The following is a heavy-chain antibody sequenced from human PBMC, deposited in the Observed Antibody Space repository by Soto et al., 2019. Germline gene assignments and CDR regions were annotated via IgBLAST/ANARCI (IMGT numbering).Heavy chain of an antibody. J-gene: IGHJ4*02. V-gene: IGHV1-69*13. Sequence: ASVKVSCKASGGTFSSYAISWVRQAPGQGLEWMGGIIPIFGTANYAQKFQGRVTITADESTSTAYMELSSLRSEDTAVYYCARGGDVMTTVTHFDYWGQGTLVTVSS. CDR3: ARGGDVMTTVTHFDY. D-gene: IGHD4-17*01. CDR1: GGTFSSYA. CDR2: IIPIFGTA.